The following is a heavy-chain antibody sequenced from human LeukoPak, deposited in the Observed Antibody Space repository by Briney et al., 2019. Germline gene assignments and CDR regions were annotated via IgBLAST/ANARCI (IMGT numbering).Heavy chain of an antibody. J-gene: IGHJ4*02. D-gene: IGHD3-22*01. Sequence: GGSLRLSCAASGFTFSSSAMSWVRQAPGKGLEWVSGISDSGGSTYYADSVKGRFTISRDNSKNTLYLQTNSLRAEDTAVYYCARDQSSGSYSGYFLDYWGQGTLVTVSS. CDR2: ISDSGGST. CDR1: GFTFSSSA. CDR3: ARDQSSGSYSGYFLDY. V-gene: IGHV3-23*01.